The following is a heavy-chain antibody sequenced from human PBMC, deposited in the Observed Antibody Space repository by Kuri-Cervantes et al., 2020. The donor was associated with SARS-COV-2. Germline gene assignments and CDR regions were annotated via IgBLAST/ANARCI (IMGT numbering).Heavy chain of an antibody. CDR1: GYTLTELS. CDR3: ARIRVRVAVAGNYYGMDV. D-gene: IGHD6-19*01. Sequence: ASVNVSCKVSGYTLTELSMHWVRQAPGKGLEWMGGFDPEDGETIYAQKFQGRVTMTEDTSTDTAYMELSSLRSEDTAVYYCARIRVRVAVAGNYYGMDVWGQGTTVTVSS. CDR2: FDPEDGET. J-gene: IGHJ6*02. V-gene: IGHV1-24*01.